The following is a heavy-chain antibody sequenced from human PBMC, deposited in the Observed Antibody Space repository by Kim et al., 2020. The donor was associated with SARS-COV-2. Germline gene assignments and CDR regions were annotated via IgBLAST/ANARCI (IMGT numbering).Heavy chain of an antibody. V-gene: IGHV4-59*13. CDR3: AREGDCTNGVCWVDY. D-gene: IGHD2-8*01. CDR1: GGSISSYY. J-gene: IGHJ4*02. Sequence: SETLSLTCTVSGGSISSYYWSWIRQPPGKGLEWIGYIYYSGSTNYNPSLKSRVTISVDTSKNQFSLKLSSVTAADTAVYYCAREGDCTNGVCWVDYWGQGTLVPVSS. CDR2: IYYSGST.